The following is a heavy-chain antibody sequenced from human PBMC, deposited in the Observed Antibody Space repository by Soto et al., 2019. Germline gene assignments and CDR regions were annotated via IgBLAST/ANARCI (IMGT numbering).Heavy chain of an antibody. Sequence: QLRLQESGPGLVKPSETLSLTCSISGGSITASVWWTWVRLTPEKGLQWIGEVFHTGSFNYNPSLQSRLTISVDKSMGQFSLRLTSVTAADTAVYYCARKAWTRLDYWCQGALVTVSS. CDR2: VFHTGSF. V-gene: IGHV4-4*02. CDR3: ARKAWTRLDY. D-gene: IGHD1-1*01. J-gene: IGHJ4*02. CDR1: GGSITASVW.